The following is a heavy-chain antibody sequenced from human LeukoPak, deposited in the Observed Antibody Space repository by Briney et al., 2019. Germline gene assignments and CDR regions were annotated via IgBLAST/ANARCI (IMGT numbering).Heavy chain of an antibody. CDR3: ARLDIVSILFDS. V-gene: IGHV1-18*01. J-gene: IGHJ4*02. CDR2: ISAYNGNT. Sequence: ASVKVSCKASGYTFTSYGVTWVRQAPGQGLEWMGWISAYNGNTNYAQNVQGRVTMSRDTSTSTAYMDLRSLRSDDTAVYYCARLDIVSILFDSWGQGTLVTVSS. CDR1: GYTFTSYG. D-gene: IGHD5/OR15-5a*01.